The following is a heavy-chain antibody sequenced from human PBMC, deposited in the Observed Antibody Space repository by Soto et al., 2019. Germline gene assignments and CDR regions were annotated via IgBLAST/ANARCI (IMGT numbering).Heavy chain of an antibody. J-gene: IGHJ6*02. CDR2: IKQDGSEK. V-gene: IGHV3-7*01. D-gene: IGHD3-10*01. Sequence: QAGGSLRLSCAASGFTFSSYWMSWVRQAPGKGLEWVANIKQDGSEKYYVDSVKGRFTISRDNAKNSLYLQMNSLRAEDTAVYYCARDYMVRGPLCYYYYGMDVWGQGTTVTVSS. CDR1: GFTFSSYW. CDR3: ARDYMVRGPLCYYYYGMDV.